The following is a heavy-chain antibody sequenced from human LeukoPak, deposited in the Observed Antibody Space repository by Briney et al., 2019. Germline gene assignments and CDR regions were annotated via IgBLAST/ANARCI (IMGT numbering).Heavy chain of an antibody. CDR3: AGSTGTILSGFDY. Sequence: PSETLSLTCTVSGGSISSHYWSWIRQPPGKGLEWIGYIYYSGSTNYNPSLKSRVTISVDTSKNQFSLKLSSVTAADTAVYYCAGSTGTILSGFDYWDQGTLVTVSS. CDR2: IYYSGST. CDR1: GGSISSHY. D-gene: IGHD1-1*01. J-gene: IGHJ4*02. V-gene: IGHV4-59*11.